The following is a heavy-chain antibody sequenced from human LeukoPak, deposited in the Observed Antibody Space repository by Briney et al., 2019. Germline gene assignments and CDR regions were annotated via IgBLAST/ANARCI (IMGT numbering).Heavy chain of an antibody. D-gene: IGHD6-19*01. J-gene: IGHJ3*02. CDR2: TNPNSGGT. CDR1: GYTFTGYY. CDR3: ARDRRIAVATDAFDI. Sequence: ASVKVSCKASGYTFTGYYMHWVRQAPGQGLEWMGWTNPNSGGTNYAQKFQGRVTMTRDTSISTAYMELSRLRSDDTAVYYCARDRRIAVATDAFDIWGQGTMVTVSS. V-gene: IGHV1-2*02.